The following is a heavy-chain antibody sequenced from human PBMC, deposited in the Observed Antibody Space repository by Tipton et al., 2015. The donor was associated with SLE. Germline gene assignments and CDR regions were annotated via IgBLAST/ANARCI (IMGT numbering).Heavy chain of an antibody. Sequence: GSLRLSCAASGFTFSSYSMNWVRQAPGKGLEWVSSISSSSNYIYYADSVKGRFTISRDNAKNSLYLQMNSLRAEDTTVYYCARGIVGAPGAFDIWGQGTMVTVSS. D-gene: IGHD1-26*01. CDR1: GFTFSSYS. CDR3: ARGIVGAPGAFDI. CDR2: ISSSSNYI. J-gene: IGHJ3*02. V-gene: IGHV3-21*01.